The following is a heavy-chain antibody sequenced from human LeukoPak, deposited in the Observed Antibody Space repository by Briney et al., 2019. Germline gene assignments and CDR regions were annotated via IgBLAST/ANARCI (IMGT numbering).Heavy chain of an antibody. V-gene: IGHV1-69*04. Sequence: SVKVSCKASGGTFSSYAISWVRQAPGQGLEWMGRIIPILGIANYAQKFQGRVTITTDESTSTAYMELSSLRSEDTAVYYSARDVPAARFNWFDPWGQGTLVTVSS. CDR1: GGTFSSYA. J-gene: IGHJ5*02. CDR2: IIPILGIA. CDR3: ARDVPAARFNWFDP. D-gene: IGHD2-2*01.